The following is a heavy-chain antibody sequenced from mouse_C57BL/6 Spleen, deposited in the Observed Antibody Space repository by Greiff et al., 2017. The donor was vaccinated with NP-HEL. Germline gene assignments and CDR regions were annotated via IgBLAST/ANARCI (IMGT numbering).Heavy chain of an antibody. CDR2: INPNNGGT. CDR1: GYTFTDYN. V-gene: IGHV1-18*01. D-gene: IGHD1-1*01. CDR3: ARDYYGSSLFAY. J-gene: IGHJ3*01. Sequence: EVKLMESGPELVKPGASVKIPCKASGYTFTDYNMDWVKQSHGKSLEWIGDINPNNGGTIYNQKFKGKATLTVDKSSSTAYMELRSLTSEDTAVYYCARDYYGSSLFAYWGQGTLVTVSA.